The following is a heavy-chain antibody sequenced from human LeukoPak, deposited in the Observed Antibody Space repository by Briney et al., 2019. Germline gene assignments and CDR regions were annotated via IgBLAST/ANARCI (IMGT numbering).Heavy chain of an antibody. V-gene: IGHV3-30-3*01. CDR2: MSSDGTNK. J-gene: IGHJ4*02. D-gene: IGHD6-13*01. CDR3: ARDPAGNRGNFDY. CDR1: GFTFNDYA. Sequence: GGSLRLSCAASGFTFNDYAMHWVRQAPGKGLEWVAFMSSDGTNKYYADSVKGRLTISRDNSRNTLYLQMNSLRVEDTAMYSCARDPAGNRGNFDYWGQGTLVTVSS.